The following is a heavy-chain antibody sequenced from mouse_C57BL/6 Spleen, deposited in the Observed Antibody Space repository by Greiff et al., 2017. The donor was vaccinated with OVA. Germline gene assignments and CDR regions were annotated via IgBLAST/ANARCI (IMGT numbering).Heavy chain of an antibody. Sequence: EVQLQQSGPELVKPGASVKISCKASGYSFTGYYMNWVKQSPEKSLEWIGEINPSTGGTTYNQKFKAKATLTVDKSSSTAYMPLKSLTSEDSAVYCCAIYYYGSSYVGWGQGTTLTVSS. CDR1: GYSFTGYY. CDR2: INPSTGGT. J-gene: IGHJ2*01. D-gene: IGHD1-1*01. CDR3: AIYYYGSSYVG. V-gene: IGHV1-42*01.